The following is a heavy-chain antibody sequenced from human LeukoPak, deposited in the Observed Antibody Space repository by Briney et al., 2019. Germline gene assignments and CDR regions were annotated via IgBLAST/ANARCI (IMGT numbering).Heavy chain of an antibody. V-gene: IGHV3-30-3*01. J-gene: IGHJ4*02. CDR2: ISYDGSNK. D-gene: IGHD3-10*01. Sequence: RSLRLSCAASGFTFSSYAMHWVRQAPGKGLEWVAVISYDGSNKYYADSVKGRFTISRDNSKNTLYLQMNSLRAEDTAVYYCAGERMVLGSSWSQPRDGYFDYWGQGTLVTVSS. CDR3: AGERMVLGSSWSQPRDGYFDY. CDR1: GFTFSSYA.